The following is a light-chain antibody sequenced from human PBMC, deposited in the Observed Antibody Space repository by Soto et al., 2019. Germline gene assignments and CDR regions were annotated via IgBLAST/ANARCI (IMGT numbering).Light chain of an antibody. CDR1: QSVSTNY. V-gene: IGKV3-20*01. J-gene: IGKJ1*01. Sequence: EIVLTQSPGTLSLSPGERATLSCRASQSVSTNYLAWYQRKPGQAPRLLIYGASSRATDIPNRFSGSGCVTDFTLTITRLKAEDCAVYYCQQYGSSPPTFGQGTKVEIK. CDR3: QQYGSSPPT. CDR2: GAS.